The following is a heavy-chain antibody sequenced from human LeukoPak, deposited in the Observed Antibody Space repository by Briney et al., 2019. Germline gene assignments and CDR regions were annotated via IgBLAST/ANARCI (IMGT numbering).Heavy chain of an antibody. CDR3: ARGFSGVTAFDI. D-gene: IGHD3-10*01. CDR2: IYSTWST. J-gene: IGHJ3*02. Sequence: SETLSLTCTVSGGSMSGYYWGWIRQPPGKGLEWIGYIYSTWSTNYNPSLKSRVTISVDTSKNQFSLKLSSVTVADTAVYYCARGFSGVTAFDIWGQGTMVTVSS. CDR1: GGSMSGYY. V-gene: IGHV4-59*01.